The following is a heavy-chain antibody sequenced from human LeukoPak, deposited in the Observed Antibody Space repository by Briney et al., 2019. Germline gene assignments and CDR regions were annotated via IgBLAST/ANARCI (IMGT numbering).Heavy chain of an antibody. V-gene: IGHV3-30*02. CDR2: IWYDGSNK. J-gene: IGHJ4*02. D-gene: IGHD1-26*01. CDR3: AKGDPRSGTYNY. Sequence: PGGSLRLSCAPSGFTFSTYAMHWVRQAPGKGLEWVAFIWYDGSNKYYADSVKGRFTISRDNSKNTLYLQMNSLRAEDTAVFYCAKGDPRSGTYNYWGQGTLVTVSS. CDR1: GFTFSTYA.